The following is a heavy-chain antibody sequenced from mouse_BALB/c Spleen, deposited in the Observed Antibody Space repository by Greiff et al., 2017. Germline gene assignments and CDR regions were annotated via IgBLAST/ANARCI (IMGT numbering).Heavy chain of an antibody. CDR2: ISYSGST. D-gene: IGHD2-4*01. Sequence: VQLQQSGPGLVKPSQSLSLTCTVTGYSITSDYAWNWIRQFPGNKLEWMGYISYSGSTSYNPSLKSRISITRDTSKNQFFLQLNSVTTEDTATYYCARGGITTPEGYFDVWGAGTTVTVSS. J-gene: IGHJ1*01. V-gene: IGHV3-2*02. CDR1: GYSITSDYA. CDR3: ARGGITTPEGYFDV.